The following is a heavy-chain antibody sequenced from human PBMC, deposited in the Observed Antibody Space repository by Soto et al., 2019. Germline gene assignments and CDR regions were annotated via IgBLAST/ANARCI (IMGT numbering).Heavy chain of an antibody. V-gene: IGHV3-30-3*01. J-gene: IGHJ4*02. CDR2: ISYDGSNK. Sequence: GGSLRLSCAASGFTFSSYAMHWVRQAPGKGLEWVAVISYDGSNKYYADSVKGRFTISRDNSKNTLYLQMNSLRAEDTAVYYCARVTAPYYDSSGILTYWGQGT. D-gene: IGHD3-22*01. CDR1: GFTFSSYA. CDR3: ARVTAPYYDSSGILTY.